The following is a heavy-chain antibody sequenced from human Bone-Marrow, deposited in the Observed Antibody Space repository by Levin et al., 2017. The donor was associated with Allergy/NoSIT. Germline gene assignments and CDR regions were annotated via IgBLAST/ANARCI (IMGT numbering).Heavy chain of an antibody. CDR1: GFTFSDYG. V-gene: IGHV3-23*01. D-gene: IGHD2-21*01. J-gene: IGHJ6*02. Sequence: GGSLRLSCAASGFTFSDYGMSWVRQAPGKGLEWVAAITGSGGNTHYADSVKGRFTISRDNSKTTLYLQMNSLRAEDTAVYYCARRCFGGESVSRMDVWGQGSTVTVSS. CDR3: ARRCFGGESVSRMDV. CDR2: ITGSGGNT.